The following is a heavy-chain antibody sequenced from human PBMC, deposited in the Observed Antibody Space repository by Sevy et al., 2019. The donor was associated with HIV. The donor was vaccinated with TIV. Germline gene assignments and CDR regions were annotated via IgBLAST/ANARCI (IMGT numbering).Heavy chain of an antibody. D-gene: IGHD5-12*01. CDR3: AREAGYTTTWSPGNY. J-gene: IGHJ4*02. V-gene: IGHV3-30-3*01. CDR2: ISSTGSHK. CDR1: GFNFRTHA. Sequence: GGSLRLSCAASGFNFRTHAMHLVRQPPGKGLEWVAVISSTGSHKYYANSVRGRFTISRDNSENTLSLQMNGLRLDDTGLYYCAREAGYTTTWSPGNYWGLGTLVTVSS.